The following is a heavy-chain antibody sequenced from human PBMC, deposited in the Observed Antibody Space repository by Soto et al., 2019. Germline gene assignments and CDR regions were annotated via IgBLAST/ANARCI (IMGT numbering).Heavy chain of an antibody. Sequence: EVQLVQSGGGLVQPGGSLRLSCAVSGFTFNEFWMSWVRQTPGKGLEWVANIKQDGSEKSYVDSVKGRFTISRDNARNSLYLPMNNLRVEDTAVYYCVRDRYMSDSIGSAFGDWGQGTLVTVSS. V-gene: IGHV3-7*01. CDR2: IKQDGSEK. CDR3: VRDRYMSDSIGSAFGD. D-gene: IGHD3-22*01. CDR1: GFTFNEFW. J-gene: IGHJ4*02.